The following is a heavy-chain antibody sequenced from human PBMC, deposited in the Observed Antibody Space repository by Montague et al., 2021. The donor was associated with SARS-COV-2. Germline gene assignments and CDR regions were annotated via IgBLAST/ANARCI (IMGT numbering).Heavy chain of an antibody. CDR2: INHGGST. Sequence: DTLSLTCAVHGTSFSGYYWNWIRQPPGKGLEWIGEINHGGSTKYSPSLKSRLTISADTSKNQFSLKLTSVAAADTAVYYCARLRDGVVPSPILGVGPYYSYYYMDVWGRGTPVTVSS. D-gene: IGHD3-10*01. CDR3: ARLRDGVVPSPILGVGPYYSYYYMDV. V-gene: IGHV4-34*01. CDR1: GTSFSGYY. J-gene: IGHJ6*03.